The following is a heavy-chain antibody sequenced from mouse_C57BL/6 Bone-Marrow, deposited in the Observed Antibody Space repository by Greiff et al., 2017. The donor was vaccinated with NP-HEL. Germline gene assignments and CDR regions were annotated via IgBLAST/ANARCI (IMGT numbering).Heavy chain of an antibody. D-gene: IGHD2-4*01. CDR3: AGVYDYGAY. V-gene: IGHV1-4*01. Sequence: QVQLQQSGAELARPGASVKMSCKASGYTFTSYTMHWVKQRPGQGLEWIGYINPSSGYTKYNEKFKNKATLTVDKPSSTAYMQLSSLTSEDSAVYYCAGVYDYGAYWGQGTLVTVSA. CDR2: INPSSGYT. CDR1: GYTFTSYT. J-gene: IGHJ3*01.